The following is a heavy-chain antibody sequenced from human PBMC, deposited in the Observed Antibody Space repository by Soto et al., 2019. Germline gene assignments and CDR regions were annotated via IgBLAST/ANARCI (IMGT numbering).Heavy chain of an antibody. J-gene: IGHJ6*02. CDR2: ISYDGSNK. CDR3: AKGTSAAGIAVAGTLDYYYGMDV. D-gene: IGHD6-19*01. V-gene: IGHV3-30*18. CDR1: GFTFSSYG. Sequence: PGGSLRLSCAASGFTFSSYGMHWVRQAPGKWLEWVAVISYDGSNKYYADSVTGRFTISTDNSKNTLYLQMNSLRAEDTAVHYWAKGTSAAGIAVAGTLDYYYGMDVWGQGTTVTVSS.